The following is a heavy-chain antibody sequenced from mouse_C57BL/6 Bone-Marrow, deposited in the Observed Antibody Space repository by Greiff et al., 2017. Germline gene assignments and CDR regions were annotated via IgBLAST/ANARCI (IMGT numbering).Heavy chain of an antibody. CDR2: INPSSGYT. CDR1: GYTFTSYT. V-gene: IGHV1-4*01. CDR3: ANTHILYLLLFDY. Sequence: VKLQESGAELARPGASVKMSCKASGYTFTSYTMHWVKQRPGQGLEWIGYINPSSGYTKYNQKFKDKATLTADKSSSTAYMQLSSLTSEDSAVYYGANTHILYLLLFDYCGQGTTLTVSA. J-gene: IGHJ2*01. D-gene: IGHD2-12*01.